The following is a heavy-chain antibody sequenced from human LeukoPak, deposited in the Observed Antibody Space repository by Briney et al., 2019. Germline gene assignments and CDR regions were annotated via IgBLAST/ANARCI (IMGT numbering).Heavy chain of an antibody. CDR3: ARAETYYYDSSGYYFDY. J-gene: IGHJ4*02. V-gene: IGHV3-53*01. CDR2: IYSGGST. Sequence: GGSLRLSCAASGFTVSSNYMSWVRQAPGKGLEWVSVIYSGGSTYYADSVKGRFTISRDNSKNTLYLQMNSLRAEDTAVYYCARAETYYYDSSGYYFDYWGQGTLVTVSS. CDR1: GFTVSSNY. D-gene: IGHD3-22*01.